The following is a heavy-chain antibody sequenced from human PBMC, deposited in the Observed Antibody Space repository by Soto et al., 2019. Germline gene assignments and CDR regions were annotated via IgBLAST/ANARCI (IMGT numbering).Heavy chain of an antibody. D-gene: IGHD6-13*01. CDR3: ARGLDSDSSSWYRAPDFDY. CDR2: IYYSGST. CDR1: GGSISSYY. J-gene: IGHJ4*02. V-gene: IGHV4-59*01. Sequence: SETLSLTCTVSGGSISSYYWSWIRQPPGKGLEWIGYIYYSGSTNYNPSLKSRVTISVDTSKNQFSLKLSSVTAADTAVYYCARGLDSDSSSWYRAPDFDYWGQGTLVTVSS.